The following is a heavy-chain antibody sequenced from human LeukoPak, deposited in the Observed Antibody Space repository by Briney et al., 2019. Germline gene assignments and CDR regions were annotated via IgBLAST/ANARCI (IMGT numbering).Heavy chain of an antibody. J-gene: IGHJ4*02. CDR1: GFTVSNNY. CDR3: AKGGKWDVTPFDY. V-gene: IGHV3-23*01. Sequence: GGSLRLSCAASGFTVSNNYMNWVRQAPGKGLEWVSTISGGGGSTYYADSVKGRFTISRDNSKNTLYLQVNSVRAEDTAVYYCAKGGKWDVTPFDYWGQGTLVTVSS. CDR2: ISGGGGST. D-gene: IGHD1-26*01.